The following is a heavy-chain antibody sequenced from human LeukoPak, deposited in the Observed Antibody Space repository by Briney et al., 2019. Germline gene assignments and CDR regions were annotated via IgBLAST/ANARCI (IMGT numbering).Heavy chain of an antibody. V-gene: IGHV4-39*01. Sequence: SETLSLTCSVSGGSITDKSYYWGWVRRPPGKGLEWIGNVYNAGATYYNPSLQSRVTISVDTSKNQFSLKLSSVTAADTALYFCATTAPNPAVITAPFLYWSQGTLVTVSS. CDR2: VYNAGAT. J-gene: IGHJ4*02. CDR3: ATTAPNPAVITAPFLY. D-gene: IGHD2-21*02. CDR1: GGSITDKSYY.